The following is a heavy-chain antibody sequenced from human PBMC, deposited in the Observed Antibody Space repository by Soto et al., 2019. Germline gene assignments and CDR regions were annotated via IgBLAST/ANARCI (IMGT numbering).Heavy chain of an antibody. CDR1: GGSISSYY. CDR2: IYYSGST. CDR3: ARGSFGVVSNWFDP. J-gene: IGHJ5*02. Sequence: SETLSLTCTVSGGSISSYYWSWIRQPPGKGLEWIGYIYYSGSTNYNPSLKSRVTISVDTSKNQFSLKLSSVTAADTAVYYCARGSFGVVSNWFDPWGQGTLVTVSS. V-gene: IGHV4-59*01. D-gene: IGHD3-3*01.